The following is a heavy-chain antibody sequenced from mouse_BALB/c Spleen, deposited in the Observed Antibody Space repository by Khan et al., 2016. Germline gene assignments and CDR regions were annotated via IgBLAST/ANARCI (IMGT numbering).Heavy chain of an antibody. CDR1: GYSITSGYY. Sequence: VQLQQSGPGLVKPSQSLSLTCSVTGYSITSGYYWNWIRQFPGNKLEWMGYISYDGSNNYNPSLKNRISITRDTSKNQFFLKLNSVTTEDTATXYCATYGNYEGFAYWGQGTLVTVSA. CDR2: ISYDGSN. V-gene: IGHV3-6*02. D-gene: IGHD2-1*01. J-gene: IGHJ3*01. CDR3: ATYGNYEGFAY.